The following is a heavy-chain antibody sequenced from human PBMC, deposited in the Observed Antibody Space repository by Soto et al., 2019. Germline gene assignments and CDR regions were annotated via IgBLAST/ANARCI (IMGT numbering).Heavy chain of an antibody. CDR3: AIGYGDSKNWFDP. V-gene: IGHV4-34*01. J-gene: IGHJ5*02. D-gene: IGHD4-17*01. CDR2: INHSGST. CDR1: GGSFSGYY. Sequence: ASETLSLTCAVYGGSFSGYYWSWIRQPPGKGLEWIGEINHSGSTNYNPSLKSRVTISVDTSKNQFSLKLSSVTAADTAVYYCAIGYGDSKNWFDPWGQGTLVTVSS.